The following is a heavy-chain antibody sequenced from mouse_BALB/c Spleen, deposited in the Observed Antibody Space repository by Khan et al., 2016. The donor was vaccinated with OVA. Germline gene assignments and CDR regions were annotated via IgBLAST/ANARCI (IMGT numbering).Heavy chain of an antibody. CDR3: ASVIPYYYAMDY. Sequence: VQLQQSGAELARPGASVKLSCKASGYTFTSYWMQWVKQRPGQGLEWIGAIYPGDGDTRYTQKFKGKATLTADKSSSTAYMQLSSLASEDSAVYDCASVIPYYYAMDYWGQGTSVTVSS. J-gene: IGHJ4*01. CDR1: GYTFTSYW. CDR2: IYPGDGDT. V-gene: IGHV1-87*01.